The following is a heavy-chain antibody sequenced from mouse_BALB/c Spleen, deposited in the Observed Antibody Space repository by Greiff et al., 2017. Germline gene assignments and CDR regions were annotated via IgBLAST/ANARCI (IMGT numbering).Heavy chain of an antibody. CDR2: ISSGGSYT. D-gene: IGHD2-4*01. V-gene: IGHV5-6*01. CDR3: ARRGMITTRDYYAMDY. Sequence: EVQRVESGGDLVKPGGSLKLSCAASGFTFSSYGMSWVRQTPDKRLEWVATISSGGSYTYYPDSVKGRFTISRDNAKNTLYLQMSSLKSEDTAMYYCARRGMITTRDYYAMDYWGQGTSVTVSS. CDR1: GFTFSSYG. J-gene: IGHJ4*01.